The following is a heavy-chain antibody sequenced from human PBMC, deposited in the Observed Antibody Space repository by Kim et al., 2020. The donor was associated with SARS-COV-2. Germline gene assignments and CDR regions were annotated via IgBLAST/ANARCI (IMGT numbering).Heavy chain of an antibody. D-gene: IGHD2-8*01. CDR2: ISSSSSYT. V-gene: IGHV3-11*05. CDR1: GFTFSDYY. J-gene: IGHJ5*02. CDR3: ARDPLGIGCFDP. Sequence: GGSLRLSCAASGFTFSDYYMSWIRQAPGKGLEWVSYISSSSSYTNYADSVKGRFTISRDNAKNSLYLQMNSLRAEDTAVYYCARDPLGIGCFDPWGQGTLVTVSS.